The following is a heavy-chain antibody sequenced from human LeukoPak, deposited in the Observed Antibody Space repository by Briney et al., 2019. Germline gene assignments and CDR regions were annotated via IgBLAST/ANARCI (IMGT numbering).Heavy chain of an antibody. CDR2: ISAYNGNT. J-gene: IGHJ3*02. CDR1: GYTFTSYG. CDR3: ASAGRPLSRGTYYDILTGNRAYDI. D-gene: IGHD3-9*01. Sequence: ASVKVSCKASGYTFTSYGISWVRQAPGQGLEWMGWISAYNGNTNYAQNLQGRVTMTTDTSTSTAYMELRSLRSDDTAVYYCASAGRPLSRGTYYDILTGNRAYDIWGQGTMVTVSS. V-gene: IGHV1-18*01.